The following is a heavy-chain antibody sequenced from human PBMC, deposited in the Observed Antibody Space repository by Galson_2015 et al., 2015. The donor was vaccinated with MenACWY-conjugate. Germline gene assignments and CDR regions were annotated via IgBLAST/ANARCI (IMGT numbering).Heavy chain of an antibody. CDR1: GFTFSSYG. Sequence: SLRLSCAASGFTFSSYGMHWVRQAPGKGLEWVAFIRYDGSNKYYADSVKGRFTISRGNSKNTLYLQMNSLRAEDTAVYYCAKVVVAATSGYWGQGTLVTVSS. V-gene: IGHV3-30*02. J-gene: IGHJ4*02. CDR2: IRYDGSNK. D-gene: IGHD2-15*01. CDR3: AKVVVAATSGY.